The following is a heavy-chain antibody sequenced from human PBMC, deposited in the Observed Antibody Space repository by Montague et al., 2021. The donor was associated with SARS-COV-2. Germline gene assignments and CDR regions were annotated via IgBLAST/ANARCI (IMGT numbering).Heavy chain of an antibody. CDR2: IDASGTT. CDR1: GGSIRSDSFY. J-gene: IGHJ6*02. D-gene: IGHD3-9*01. Sequence: TLSLTCTVSGGSIRSDSFYWNWIQQPAGKGLEWIGRIDASGTTNYKPSLKSRVIISLDRSKNQFSLKLSSVIAADTAVYYCARSAFRYFDRPGMDVWGQGTTVTVSS. V-gene: IGHV4-61*02. CDR3: ARSAFRYFDRPGMDV.